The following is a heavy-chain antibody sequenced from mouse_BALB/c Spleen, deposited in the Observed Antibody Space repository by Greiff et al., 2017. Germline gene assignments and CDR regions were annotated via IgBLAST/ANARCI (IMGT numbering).Heavy chain of an antibody. V-gene: IGHV1-7*01. J-gene: IGHJ1*01. Sequence: QVQLKQSGAELAKPGASVKMSCKASGYTFTSYWMHWVKQRPGQGLEWIGYINPSTGYTEYNQKFKDKATLTADKSSSTAYMQLSSLTSEDSAVYCCAIHYCAGYFDVWGAGTTVTVSS. D-gene: IGHD1-2*01. CDR1: GYTFTSYW. CDR3: AIHYCAGYFDV. CDR2: INPSTGYT.